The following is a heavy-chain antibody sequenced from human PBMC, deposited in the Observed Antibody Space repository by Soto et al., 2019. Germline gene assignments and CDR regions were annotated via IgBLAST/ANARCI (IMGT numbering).Heavy chain of an antibody. J-gene: IGHJ6*02. CDR3: VRDGYPAWVYGVDL. CDR2: MNSDGSTT. V-gene: IGHV3-74*01. CDR1: VFTFSDYW. Sequence: VGSLRLSCASSVFTFSDYWMHCVRQAPGKGLVWVSRMNSDGSTTNYADSVKGRFTISRDNARNTLYLQMNSLRAEDTAVYYCVRDGYPAWVYGVDLWGQGTTVTVSS. D-gene: IGHD1-1*01.